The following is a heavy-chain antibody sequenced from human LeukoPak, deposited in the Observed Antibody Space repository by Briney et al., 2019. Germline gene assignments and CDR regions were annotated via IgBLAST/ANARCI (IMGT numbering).Heavy chain of an antibody. D-gene: IGHD3-10*01. J-gene: IGHJ4*02. V-gene: IGHV3-21*01. CDR3: ARVEYYGSGTYSPIDY. Sequence: GGSLRLSCAASGFTFSSYTMNWVRQAPGKGLEWVSPISPSSDYIYYADSVEGRFTISRDNAKNSLHLQMNSLGAEDTAVYYCARVEYYGSGTYSPIDYWGQGTLVTVSS. CDR2: ISPSSDYI. CDR1: GFTFSSYT.